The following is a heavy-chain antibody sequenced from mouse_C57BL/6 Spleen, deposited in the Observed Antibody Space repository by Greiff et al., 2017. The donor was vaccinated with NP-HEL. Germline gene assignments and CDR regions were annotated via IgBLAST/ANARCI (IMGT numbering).Heavy chain of an antibody. V-gene: IGHV1S81*02. Sequence: QVQLQQPGAELVKAGASVKMSCKASGYTFTSYWMHWVKQRLGQGLEWFAETNPTNGRTYYNEKFKSKATLTVDKSSSTAYMLLSSPTFEDSAVYYVARSKKIVATYFDYWGQGTTLVVSS. J-gene: IGHJ2*01. CDR1: GYTFTSYW. CDR3: ARSKKIVATYFDY. CDR2: TNPTNGRT. D-gene: IGHD1-1*01.